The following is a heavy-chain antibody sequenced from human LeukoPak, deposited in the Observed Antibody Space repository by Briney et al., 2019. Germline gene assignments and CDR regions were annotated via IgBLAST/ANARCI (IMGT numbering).Heavy chain of an antibody. CDR2: IWYDGSKR. V-gene: IGHV3-33*01. D-gene: IGHD3-16*01. J-gene: IGHJ4*02. Sequence: GGSLRLSCTASGFTFSNHGLHWVRQAPGKGLEWMALIWYDGSKRYYADSVQGRFTISRDDSKNTLFLQMNSLRAEDTAVYYCARALGPHGAFDYWGQGTLVTVSS. CDR1: GFTFSNHG. CDR3: ARALGPHGAFDY.